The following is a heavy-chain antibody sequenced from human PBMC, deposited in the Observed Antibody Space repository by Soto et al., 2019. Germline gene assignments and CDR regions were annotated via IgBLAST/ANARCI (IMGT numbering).Heavy chain of an antibody. CDR3: ARAGVPAAKGWFDT. CDR2: IIPIFGTA. V-gene: IGHV1-69*06. CDR1: GGTFSSYA. D-gene: IGHD2-2*01. Sequence: SVKVSCKASGGTFSSYAISWVRQAPGQGLEWMGGIIPIFGTANYAQKFQGRVTITADKSTSTVYMELSSLRSEDTAVYYCARAGVPAAKGWFDTWGQGSLSTVSS. J-gene: IGHJ5*02.